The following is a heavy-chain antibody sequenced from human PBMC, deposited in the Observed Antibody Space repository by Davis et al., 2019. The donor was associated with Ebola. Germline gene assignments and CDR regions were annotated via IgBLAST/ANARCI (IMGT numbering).Heavy chain of an antibody. Sequence: HSQTLSLTCAISGDSVSSNSGAWNWIRQSPSRGLEWLGRTYYTSKWFNDYAVSVKSRTTVNPDTSKNQFSLQLDSVTPEDTAVYYCARGWLRSGLDYWGQGILVTVSS. J-gene: IGHJ4*02. CDR2: TYYTSKWFN. CDR3: ARGWLRSGLDY. CDR1: GDSVSSNSGA. D-gene: IGHD3-22*01. V-gene: IGHV6-1*01.